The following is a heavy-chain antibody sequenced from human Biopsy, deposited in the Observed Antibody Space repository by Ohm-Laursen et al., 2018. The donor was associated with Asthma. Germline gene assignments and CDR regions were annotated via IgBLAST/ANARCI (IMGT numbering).Heavy chain of an antibody. CDR2: ISFDGSNE. CDR1: GFTFSIYD. Sequence: SLRLSCAASGFTFSIYDIHWVRQAPGKGLEWVAVISFDGSNEDYADSVKGRFTISRDNSKNTLFLEMNSLRPEDTAVYYRAKELFPGWELRRGPDSWGQGTLVTVSS. CDR3: AKELFPGWELRRGPDS. J-gene: IGHJ4*02. D-gene: IGHD1-26*01. V-gene: IGHV3-30*18.